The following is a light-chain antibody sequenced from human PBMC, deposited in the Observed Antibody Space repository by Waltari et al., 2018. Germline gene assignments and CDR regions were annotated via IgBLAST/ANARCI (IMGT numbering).Light chain of an antibody. CDR1: SRDIGTFTF. Sequence: QSALTQPAPVSGSPGQSITISCPGPSRDIGTFTFVSWSQQHPGKVPRVIIYNVNERPSRISSRFSGSKSGNTASLTISGLQPDDEADYYCGSYRGSNIYVFGTGTKVTVL. J-gene: IGLJ1*01. CDR2: NVN. V-gene: IGLV2-14*03. CDR3: GSYRGSNIYV.